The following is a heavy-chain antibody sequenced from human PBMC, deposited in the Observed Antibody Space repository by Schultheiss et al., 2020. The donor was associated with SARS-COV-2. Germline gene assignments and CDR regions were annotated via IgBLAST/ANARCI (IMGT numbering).Heavy chain of an antibody. CDR3: ARDHCSSTSCYTRYYYYYGMDV. V-gene: IGHV3-30*01. CDR1: GFTFSSYA. Sequence: GESLKISCAASGFTFSSYAMHWVRQAPGKGLEWVAVISYDGSNKYYADSVKGRFTISRDNSKNTLYLQMNSLRAEDTAVYYCARDHCSSTSCYTRYYYYYGMDVWGQGTTVTVSS. D-gene: IGHD2-2*02. J-gene: IGHJ6*02. CDR2: ISYDGSNK.